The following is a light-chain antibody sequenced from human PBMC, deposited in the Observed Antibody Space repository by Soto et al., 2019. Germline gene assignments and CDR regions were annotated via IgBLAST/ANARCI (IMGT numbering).Light chain of an antibody. Sequence: QSALTQPASVSGSPGQSITISCTGTSSDVGGYNYVSWYQQHPGKAPKLMIYEVSNRPSGVSNRFSGSKSGNTASLTISGLQADDDANYYCTSYTSSSTLVIFGGGTKLPVL. CDR2: EVS. V-gene: IGLV2-14*01. CDR1: SSDVGGYNY. CDR3: TSYTSSSTLVI. J-gene: IGLJ2*01.